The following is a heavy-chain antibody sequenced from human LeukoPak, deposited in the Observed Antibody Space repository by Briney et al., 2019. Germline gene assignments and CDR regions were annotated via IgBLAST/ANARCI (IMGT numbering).Heavy chain of an antibody. CDR3: ARGTTVTTVAWFDP. CDR2: INHSGST. D-gene: IGHD4-17*01. CDR1: GGSFSGYY. Sequence: SETLSLTCAVYGGSFSGYYWSWIRQPPGKGLEWIGEINHSGSTNYNPSLKSRVTISVDTTKNQFSLKLSSVTAADTAVYYCARGTTVTTVAWFDPWGQGTLVTVSS. V-gene: IGHV4-34*01. J-gene: IGHJ5*02.